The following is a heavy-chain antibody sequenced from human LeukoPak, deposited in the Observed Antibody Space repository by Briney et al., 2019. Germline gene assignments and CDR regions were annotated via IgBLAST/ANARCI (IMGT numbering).Heavy chain of an antibody. Sequence: SVKVSCKASGYTFSSYAISWVRQAPGQGLEWMGRIIPILGIANYAQKFQGRVTITADKSTSTAYIELSSLRSEDTAVYYCARDRDYYGMDVWGQGTTVTVSS. CDR2: IIPILGIA. V-gene: IGHV1-69*04. J-gene: IGHJ6*02. CDR1: GYTFSSYA. CDR3: ARDRDYYGMDV.